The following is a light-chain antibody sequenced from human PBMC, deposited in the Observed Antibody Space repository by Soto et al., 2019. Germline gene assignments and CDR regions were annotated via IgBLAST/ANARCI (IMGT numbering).Light chain of an antibody. CDR3: QQYGSSPPLYT. Sequence: EIELTQSPGTLSLSPGERATLSCRASQSVSSSYLAWYQQKPGQAPRLLIYGASSRATGLPDRFSGSGSGTYFTLTISRLEPEDFAVYYCQQYGSSPPLYTFGQGTKLEIK. J-gene: IGKJ2*01. V-gene: IGKV3-20*01. CDR2: GAS. CDR1: QSVSSSY.